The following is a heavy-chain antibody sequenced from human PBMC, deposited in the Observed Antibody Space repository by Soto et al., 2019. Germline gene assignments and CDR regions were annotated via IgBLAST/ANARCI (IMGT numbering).Heavy chain of an antibody. Sequence: PSETLSLTCTVSGGSISRGGYYWSWIRRHPGKGLAWIGYIFYSGTTYYNPSLKSRVTISVDTSKNQFSLKLSSVTAADTAVYYCASGVDPWGQGTLVTVSS. CDR1: GGSISRGGYY. CDR3: ASGVDP. J-gene: IGHJ5*02. V-gene: IGHV4-31*03. CDR2: IFYSGTT.